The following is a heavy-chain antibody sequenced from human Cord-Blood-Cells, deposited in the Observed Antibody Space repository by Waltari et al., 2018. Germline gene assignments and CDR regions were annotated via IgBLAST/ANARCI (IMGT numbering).Heavy chain of an antibody. J-gene: IGHJ5*02. Sequence: QVQLVQSGAEVKNPGASVKVSCKVSGYTLTELSMHWVRQAPGNGLEWMGGFDPEDGETIYAQKFQGRVTMTEDTSTDTAYRELSSLRSEDTAVYYCATEGVHWGIRQESNWFDPWGQGTLVTVSS. CDR2: FDPEDGET. CDR3: ATEGVHWGIRQESNWFDP. V-gene: IGHV1-24*01. D-gene: IGHD3-16*01. CDR1: GYTLTELS.